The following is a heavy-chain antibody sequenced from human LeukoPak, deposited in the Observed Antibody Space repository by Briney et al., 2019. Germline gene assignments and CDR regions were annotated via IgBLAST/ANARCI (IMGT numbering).Heavy chain of an antibody. D-gene: IGHD4-17*01. CDR3: ATLYGDYVASDY. V-gene: IGHV1-2*02. CDR2: INPNSGGT. Sequence: ASVKVSCKASGYSFTVYYMHWVRQAPGQGLEWMGWINPNSGGTNYAQKFLGRVTMTRDTSVSTAYMELSRLRSDDTAVYYCATLYGDYVASDYWGQGTLVAVSS. J-gene: IGHJ4*02. CDR1: GYSFTVYY.